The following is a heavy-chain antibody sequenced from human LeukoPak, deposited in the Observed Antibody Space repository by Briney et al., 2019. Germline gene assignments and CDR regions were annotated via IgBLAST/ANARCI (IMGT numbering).Heavy chain of an antibody. V-gene: IGHV3-48*01. CDR1: GFTFSSYA. J-gene: IGHJ5*01. D-gene: IGHD3-22*01. CDR3: ARDGWGSGYYPNWFDS. Sequence: GGSLRLSCAASGFTFSSYAMSWVRQAPGKGLEWLSFISGSGSSIYYADSVKGRFTISRNNAKNSLYLQMNSLRAEDTAVYFCARDGWGSGYYPNWFDSWGQGTLVTVSS. CDR2: ISGSGSSI.